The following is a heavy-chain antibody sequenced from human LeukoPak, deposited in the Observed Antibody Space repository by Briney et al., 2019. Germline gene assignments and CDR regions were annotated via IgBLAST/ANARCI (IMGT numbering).Heavy chain of an antibody. CDR3: ARPGGQWLVSSFLDY. CDR1: GFTFSSYA. CDR2: ISYDGSNK. J-gene: IGHJ4*02. D-gene: IGHD6-19*01. V-gene: IGHV3-30*01. Sequence: GGSLRLSCAASGFTFSSYAMHWVRQAPGKGLEWVAVISYDGSNKYYADSVKGRFTISRDNSKNTLYLQMNSLRAEDTAVYYCARPGGQWLVSSFLDYWGQGTLVTASS.